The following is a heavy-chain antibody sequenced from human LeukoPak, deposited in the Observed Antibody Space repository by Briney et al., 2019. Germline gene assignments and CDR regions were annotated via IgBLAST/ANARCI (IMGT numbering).Heavy chain of an antibody. CDR1: GYTFTSYD. J-gene: IGHJ4*02. Sequence: APVKVSCKASGYTFTSYDINWVRQATGQGLEWMGWMNPNSGNTGYAQKFRGRVTMTRNTSISTAYMELSSLRSEDTAVYYCARGRVVVAATVLYYFDYWGQGTLVTVSS. V-gene: IGHV1-8*01. CDR2: MNPNSGNT. CDR3: ARGRVVVAATVLYYFDY. D-gene: IGHD2-15*01.